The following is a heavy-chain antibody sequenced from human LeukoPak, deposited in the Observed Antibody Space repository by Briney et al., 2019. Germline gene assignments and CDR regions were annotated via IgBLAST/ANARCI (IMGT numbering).Heavy chain of an antibody. D-gene: IGHD3-22*01. V-gene: IGHV3-23*01. J-gene: IGHJ4*02. CDR2: ISGSGGST. CDR1: GFTFSSYA. Sequence: GGSLRLSCAASGFTFSSYAMSWVRQAPGKGLEWVSAISGSGGSTYYADSVKGRFTISRDNSKNTLYLQMNSLRAEDTAVYYCARDEYYDSSGPFDYWGQGTLVTVSS. CDR3: ARDEYYDSSGPFDY.